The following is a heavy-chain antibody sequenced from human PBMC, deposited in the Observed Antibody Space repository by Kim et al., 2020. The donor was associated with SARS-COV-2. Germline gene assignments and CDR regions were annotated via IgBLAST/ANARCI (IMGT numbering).Heavy chain of an antibody. Sequence: GGSLRLSCAASGFTFDDYAMHWVRQAPGKGLEWVSLISWDGGSTYYADSVKGRFTISRDNSKNSLYLQMNSLRAEDTALYYCAKEGRYYYDSNPWDYFDYWGQGTLVTVSS. CDR1: GFTFDDYA. CDR3: AKEGRYYYDSNPWDYFDY. V-gene: IGHV3-43D*03. CDR2: ISWDGGST. J-gene: IGHJ4*02. D-gene: IGHD3-22*01.